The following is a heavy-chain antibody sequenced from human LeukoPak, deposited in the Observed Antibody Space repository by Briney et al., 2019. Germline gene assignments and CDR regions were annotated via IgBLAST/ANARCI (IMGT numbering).Heavy chain of an antibody. V-gene: IGHV4-30-4*08. CDR1: GGSISSGDYY. CDR3: ARGCSSTSCYTRDAFDI. J-gene: IGHJ3*02. CDR2: IYYSGST. Sequence: SETPSLTCTVSGGSISSGDYYWSWIRQPPGKGLEWIGYIYYSGSTYYNPSLKSRVTISVDTSKNQFSLKLSSVTAADTAVYYCARGCSSTSCYTRDAFDIWGQGTMVTVSS. D-gene: IGHD2-2*02.